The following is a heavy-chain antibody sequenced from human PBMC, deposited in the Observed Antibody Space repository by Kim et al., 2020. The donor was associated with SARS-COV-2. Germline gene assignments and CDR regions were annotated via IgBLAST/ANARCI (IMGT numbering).Heavy chain of an antibody. CDR1: GGSISSGGYY. Sequence: SETLSLTCTVSGGSISSGGYYWSWIRQHPGKGLEWIGYIYYSGSTYYNPSLKSRVTISVDTSKNQFSLKLSSVTAADTAVYYCARACREYLSYDSSGTCYFDYWGQGTLVTVSS. CDR3: ARACREYLSYDSSGTCYFDY. V-gene: IGHV4-31*03. D-gene: IGHD3-22*01. J-gene: IGHJ4*02. CDR2: IYYSGST.